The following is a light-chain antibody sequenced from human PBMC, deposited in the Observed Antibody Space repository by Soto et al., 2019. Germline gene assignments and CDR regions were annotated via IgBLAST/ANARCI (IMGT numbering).Light chain of an antibody. CDR2: EVS. Sequence: QSVLTQPPSASGSPGQSVTISRTGTSSDVGGYNYVSWYQQHPGKAPKLMIYEVSKRPSGVPDRFSGSKSGNTASLTVSGLQAEDEADYYCSSYAGSNNFPYVFGTGTKVTVL. CDR3: SSYAGSNNFPYV. CDR1: SSDVGGYNY. V-gene: IGLV2-8*01. J-gene: IGLJ1*01.